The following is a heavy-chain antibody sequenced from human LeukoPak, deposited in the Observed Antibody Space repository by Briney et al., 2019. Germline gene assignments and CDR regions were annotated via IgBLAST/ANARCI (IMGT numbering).Heavy chain of an antibody. D-gene: IGHD5-18*01. V-gene: IGHV4-31*03. CDR2: IYYSGST. J-gene: IGHJ4*02. CDR1: GASISSGGYY. CDR3: ARVRGYSYGELDY. Sequence: ASETLSLTCTVSGASISSGGYYWSWIRQHPGKGLEWIGYIYYSGSTYYNPSLKSRVTISEGTSKSQFSLKLSSVTAADTAVYYCARVRGYSYGELDYWGQGTLVTVSS.